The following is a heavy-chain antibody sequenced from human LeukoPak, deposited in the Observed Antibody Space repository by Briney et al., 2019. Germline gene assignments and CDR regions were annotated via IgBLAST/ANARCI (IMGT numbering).Heavy chain of an antibody. J-gene: IGHJ4*02. Sequence: PSETLSLTCAVYGGSFSGYYWSWIRQPPGKRLEWIGEINHSGSTNYNPSLKSRVTISVDTSKNQFSLKLSAVTAADTAVYYCARGGKVRVVTYQDYWGQGTLVTVSS. CDR3: ARGGKVRVVTYQDY. CDR1: GGSFSGYY. D-gene: IGHD3-10*01. V-gene: IGHV4-34*01. CDR2: INHSGST.